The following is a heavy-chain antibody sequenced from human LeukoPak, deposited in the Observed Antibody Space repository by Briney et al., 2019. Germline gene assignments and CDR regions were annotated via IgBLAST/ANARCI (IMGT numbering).Heavy chain of an antibody. CDR1: GYTFSNFG. Sequence: PGGSLRLSCAASGYTFSNFGMNWARQAPGKGLEWVSSITSSSSYISYADSLRGRFTISRDNAKTSLYLQMNSLRAEDTAVYYCARLGVAAVGTSGYFDYWGQGTLVTVSS. CDR3: ARLGVAAVGTSGYFDY. J-gene: IGHJ4*02. CDR2: ITSSSSYI. D-gene: IGHD6-13*01. V-gene: IGHV3-21*01.